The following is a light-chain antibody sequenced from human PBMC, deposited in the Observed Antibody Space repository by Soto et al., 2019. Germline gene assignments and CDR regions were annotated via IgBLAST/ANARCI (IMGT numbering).Light chain of an antibody. CDR3: QPDIPYWT. CDR2: AAS. CDR1: QGISSY. J-gene: IGKJ1*01. V-gene: IGKV1-8*01. Sequence: SVSALSAKKEDRVTITCRASQGISSYLAWYQQKPGKAPKLLIYAASTLQSGVPSRFSGSGSGTEFTLTISSLQPDDFATYNCQPDIPYWTFGQGTKVDIK.